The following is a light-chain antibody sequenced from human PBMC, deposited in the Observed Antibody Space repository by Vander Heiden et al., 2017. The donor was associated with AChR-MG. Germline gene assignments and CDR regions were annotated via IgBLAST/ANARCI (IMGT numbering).Light chain of an antibody. J-gene: IGKJ1*01. V-gene: IGKV3-11*01. CDR2: DAS. CDR3: HHRGSWPPGA. CDR1: QSASTY. Sequence: EVVLTQSPATLSLSPGERATLSCRASQSASTYVAWYQQKPGQAPRLLIHDASNRATGVHARFSGSGSGTDFTLTISSLEPEDFAVYYCHHRGSWPPGAFGQGTRVEIK.